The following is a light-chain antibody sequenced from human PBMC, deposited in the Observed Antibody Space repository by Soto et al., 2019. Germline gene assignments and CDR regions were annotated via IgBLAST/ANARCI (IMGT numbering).Light chain of an antibody. V-gene: IGKV3-15*01. CDR1: QSVSSN. CDR2: GAS. J-gene: IGKJ1*01. Sequence: EIVMTQSPGTLSVSPGERATLSCRASQSVSSNLAWYQQKPGQAPRLLIYGASTRATGIPARFSGSGSGTEFTLTISSLQSEDFAAYYCQQYNNWPRTFGQGTKVDIK. CDR3: QQYNNWPRT.